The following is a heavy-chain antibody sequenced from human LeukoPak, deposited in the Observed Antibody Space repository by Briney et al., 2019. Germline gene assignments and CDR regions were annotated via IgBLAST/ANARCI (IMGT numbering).Heavy chain of an antibody. J-gene: IGHJ4*02. D-gene: IGHD1-26*01. Sequence: GGSLRLSCAASGFTFSNYWMTWVRQAPGKGLEWVANIKHDGSEDYYLDSVKGRFTITRDNAQNSLTLHMNTLRADDTAVYYCAKDGGTHFDHWGQGTLVTVSS. V-gene: IGHV3-7*01. CDR1: GFTFSNYW. CDR2: IKHDGSED. CDR3: AKDGGTHFDH.